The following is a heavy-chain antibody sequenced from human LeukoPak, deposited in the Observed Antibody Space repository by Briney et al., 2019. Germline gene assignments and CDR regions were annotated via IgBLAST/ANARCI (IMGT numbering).Heavy chain of an antibody. D-gene: IGHD3-10*01. Sequence: GGSLRLSCAASGFTFSDYYMSWVRQAPGKGLEWVANIKQDGSEIYYVDSVRGRFTISRDNAKNSLHLQMNSLRAEDTAVYYCARDSGTWSWSGGYFDYWGQGTLVTVSS. CDR2: IKQDGSEI. V-gene: IGHV3-7*01. CDR3: ARDSGTWSWSGGYFDY. CDR1: GFTFSDYY. J-gene: IGHJ4*02.